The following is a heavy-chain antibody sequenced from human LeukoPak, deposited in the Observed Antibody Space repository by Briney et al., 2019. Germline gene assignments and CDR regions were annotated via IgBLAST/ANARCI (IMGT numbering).Heavy chain of an antibody. V-gene: IGHV3-23*01. CDR3: AKDKVPDGWWEVDY. D-gene: IGHD6-19*01. CDR1: GFTFSTYT. Sequence: GGSLRLSSAAPGFTFSTYTMNWVRQAPGKGLGWVSAIVGRSDTYYADSVKGRFTISRDSSENTLYLQMNGLRAEDTAVYYCAKDKVPDGWWEVDYWGLGTPVTVSP. J-gene: IGHJ4*02. CDR2: IVGRSDT.